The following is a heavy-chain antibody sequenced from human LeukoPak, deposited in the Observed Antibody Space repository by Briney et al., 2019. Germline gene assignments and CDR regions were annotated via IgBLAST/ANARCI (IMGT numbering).Heavy chain of an antibody. CDR1: GGSISSGGYS. CDR3: ARGSGIAAAGTRGMYYYYGMDV. Sequence: SETLSLTCTVSGGSISSGGYSWSWIRQHPGKGLEWIGYIYYSGSTYYNPSLKSRVTISVDTSKNQFSLKLSSVTAADTAVYYCARGSGIAAAGTRGMYYYYGMDVWGQGTTVTVSS. CDR2: IYYSGST. J-gene: IGHJ6*02. D-gene: IGHD6-13*01. V-gene: IGHV4-31*03.